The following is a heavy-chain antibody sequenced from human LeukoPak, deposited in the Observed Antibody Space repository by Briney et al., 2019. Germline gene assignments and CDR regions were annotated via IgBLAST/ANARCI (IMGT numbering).Heavy chain of an antibody. CDR2: IHYSGTT. CDR3: ARGTMMVGP. J-gene: IGHJ5*02. V-gene: IGHV4-59*01. CDR1: GGSITTYY. D-gene: IGHD3-22*01. Sequence: SETLSLTCTVSGGSITTYYWSWIRQPPGKGLEWIGYIHYSGTTNYNPSLKSRVTISVDTPKNQFSLKLRSVTAADTAVYYCARGTMMVGPWGQGTLVTVSS.